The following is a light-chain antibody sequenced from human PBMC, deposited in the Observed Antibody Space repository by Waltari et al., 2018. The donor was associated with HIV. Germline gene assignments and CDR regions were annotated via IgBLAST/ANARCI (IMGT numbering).Light chain of an antibody. CDR1: SSAVWSYNL. J-gene: IGLJ2*01. CDR3: CSYASTTDTYVV. CDR2: EVS. Sequence: QSALTQPASVSGSPGQSITISCTGTSSAVWSYNLVPWSQQPPGKAPKLIIYEVSKRPSGVSNRFSGSKSGSTASLTISGLQPEDEADYCCCSYASTTDTYVVFGGGTKLTVL. V-gene: IGLV2-23*02.